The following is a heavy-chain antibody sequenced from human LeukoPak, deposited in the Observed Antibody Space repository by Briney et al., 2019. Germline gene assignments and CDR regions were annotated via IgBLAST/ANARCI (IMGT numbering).Heavy chain of an antibody. Sequence: ASVKVSCKASGYTFIGYYIHWVRQAPGQGLEWMGWISAYNGNTNYAQKFQGRVTMTTDTSTSTAYMELRSLRSDDTAVYYCARDSGWPMKFFDYWGQGTLVTVSS. CDR3: ARDSGWPMKFFDY. J-gene: IGHJ4*02. CDR2: ISAYNGNT. CDR1: GYTFIGYY. D-gene: IGHD6-19*01. V-gene: IGHV1-18*04.